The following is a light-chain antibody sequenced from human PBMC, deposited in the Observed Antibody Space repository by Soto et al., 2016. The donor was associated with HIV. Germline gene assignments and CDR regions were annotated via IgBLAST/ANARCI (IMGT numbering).Light chain of an antibody. J-gene: IGKJ1*01. CDR2: KAS. CDR3: QQYNSYPWT. V-gene: IGKV1-5*03. CDR1: QGINKW. Sequence: DIRMTQSPSTLSASLGDRVTITCRASQGINKWLAWYQQKPGKAPNLLIYKASTSQSGVPSTFSGSGSGTEFTLIISSLQPDDFATYYCQQYNSYPWTFGQGTKVEIK.